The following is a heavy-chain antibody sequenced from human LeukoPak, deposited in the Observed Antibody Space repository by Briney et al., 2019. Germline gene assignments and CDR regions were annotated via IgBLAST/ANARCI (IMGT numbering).Heavy chain of an antibody. CDR1: GFTFSSYG. CDR2: ISYDGSNK. V-gene: IGHV3-30*18. CDR3: AKDLDVIITKYAFDI. Sequence: GGSLRLSCAASGFTFSSYGMHWVRQAPGKGLEWVAVISYDGSNKYYADSVKGRFTISRDNSKNTLYLQMNSLRAEDTAVYYCAKDLDVIITKYAFDIWGQGTMVTVSS. D-gene: IGHD3-22*01. J-gene: IGHJ3*02.